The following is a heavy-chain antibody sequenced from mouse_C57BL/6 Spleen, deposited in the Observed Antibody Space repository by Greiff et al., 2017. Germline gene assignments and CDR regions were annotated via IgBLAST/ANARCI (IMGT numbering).Heavy chain of an antibody. CDR3: ARFPNSDY. CDR1: GYTFTDYY. D-gene: IGHD4-1*01. V-gene: IGHV1-26*01. Sequence: EVQLQQSGPELVKPGASVKISCKASGYTFTDYYMNWVKQSHGQSLEWIGDINPNNGGTSYNQKFKGKATLTVDKSSSTAYMELRSLTSEDSAFYYCARFPNSDYWGQGTTLTVSS. CDR2: INPNNGGT. J-gene: IGHJ2*01.